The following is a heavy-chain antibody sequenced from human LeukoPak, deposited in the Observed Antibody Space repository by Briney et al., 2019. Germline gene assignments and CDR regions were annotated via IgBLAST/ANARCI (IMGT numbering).Heavy chain of an antibody. Sequence: GGSLRLSCAASGFTFSSYLMHWIRQAPGKGLVWVSRINNDGGSTNYADSVKGRFTISRDDAKNTVYLQMNSLRGEDTAVYYCVRDPPGEGVDYWGQGTLVAVSS. V-gene: IGHV3-74*01. CDR3: VRDPPGEGVDY. CDR1: GFTFSSYL. CDR2: INNDGGST. J-gene: IGHJ4*02. D-gene: IGHD2-21*01.